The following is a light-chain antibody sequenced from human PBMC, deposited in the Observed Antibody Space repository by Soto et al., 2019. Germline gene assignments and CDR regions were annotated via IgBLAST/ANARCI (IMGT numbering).Light chain of an antibody. CDR3: QQYGSSPYWT. CDR2: NAS. J-gene: IGKJ1*01. CDR1: QSFSSTY. V-gene: IGKV3-20*01. Sequence: EIVLTQSPGTLSLSPGERATLSCRASQSFSSTYLAWYQQKPGQTPRLLIYNASSRATGIPDRFSGSGSGTDFTLTISRLEPEDFAVYYCQQYGSSPYWTFGQGTKVEIK.